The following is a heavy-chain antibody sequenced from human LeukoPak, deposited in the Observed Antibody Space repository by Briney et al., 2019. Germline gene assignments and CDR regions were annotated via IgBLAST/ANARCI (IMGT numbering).Heavy chain of an antibody. Sequence: PSETLSLTCTVSGGSLSSYYWSWIRQPAGKGLEWIGRIYTSGSTNYNPSLKSRVTMSVDTSKNQFSLKLSSVTAADTAVYYCARDLLLGSSSWNNWFDPWGQGTLVTVSS. CDR2: IYTSGST. V-gene: IGHV4-4*07. CDR3: ARDLLLGSSSWNNWFDP. D-gene: IGHD6-13*01. CDR1: GGSLSSYY. J-gene: IGHJ5*02.